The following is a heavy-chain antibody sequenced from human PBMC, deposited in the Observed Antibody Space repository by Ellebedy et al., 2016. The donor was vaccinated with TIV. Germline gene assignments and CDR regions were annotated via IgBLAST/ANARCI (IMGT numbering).Heavy chain of an antibody. V-gene: IGHV3-30*09. D-gene: IGHD3-22*01. CDR2: ISYDGSNK. CDR1: GFTFSSYV. Sequence: GESLKISCAASGFTFSSYVMHWVRQAPGKGLEWVASISYDGSNKYYADAVKGRFAISRDNSENTLYLQVNSLTTEDTAVYYCQRDRPATVVAGALEYWGQGTLVTVSS. J-gene: IGHJ4*02. CDR3: QRDRPATVVAGALEY.